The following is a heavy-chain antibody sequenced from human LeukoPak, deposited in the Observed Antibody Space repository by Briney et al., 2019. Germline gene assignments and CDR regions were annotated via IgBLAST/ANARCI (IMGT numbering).Heavy chain of an antibody. J-gene: IGHJ4*02. CDR2: IKEDGNEK. D-gene: IGHD3-3*01. Sequence: GGSLRLSXAASGFTFSSYWMSWVRQAPGKGLEWVANIKEDGNEKYYVDSVKGRFTISRDNAKNSLHLQMNSLRAEDTAVYYCARDPYDFWSGFDYWGQGTLVTVSS. CDR1: GFTFSSYW. V-gene: IGHV3-7*01. CDR3: ARDPYDFWSGFDY.